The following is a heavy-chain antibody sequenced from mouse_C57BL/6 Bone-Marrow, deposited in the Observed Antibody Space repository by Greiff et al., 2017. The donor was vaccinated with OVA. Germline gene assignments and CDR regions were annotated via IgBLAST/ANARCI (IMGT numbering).Heavy chain of an antibody. J-gene: IGHJ1*03. D-gene: IGHD1-1*01. CDR3: ARHYYGSYWYFDV. CDR1: GYTFTSYW. CDR2: INPSSGYT. Sequence: QVQLQQSGAELAKPGASVKLSCKASGYTFTSYWMHWVKQRPGQGLEWIGYINPSSGYTKYNQKFKDKATLTADKSSSTAYMQLSSLTYEDSAVYYCARHYYGSYWYFDVWGTGTTVTVSS. V-gene: IGHV1-7*01.